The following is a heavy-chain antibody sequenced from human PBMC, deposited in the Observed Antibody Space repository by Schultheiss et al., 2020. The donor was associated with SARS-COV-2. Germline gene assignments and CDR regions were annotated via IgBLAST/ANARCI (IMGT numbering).Heavy chain of an antibody. CDR3: ARGGYYDFWKTFYYYYMDV. D-gene: IGHD3-3*01. J-gene: IGHJ6*03. Sequence: GGSLRLSCAASGFTFSSYAMSWVRQAPGKGLEWVSTISGSGTSTYYADSVRGRFTISRDSSKNTLYLQMNSLRPEDTAVYYCARGGYYDFWKTFYYYYMDVWGKGTTVTVSS. V-gene: IGHV3-23*01. CDR2: ISGSGTST. CDR1: GFTFSSYA.